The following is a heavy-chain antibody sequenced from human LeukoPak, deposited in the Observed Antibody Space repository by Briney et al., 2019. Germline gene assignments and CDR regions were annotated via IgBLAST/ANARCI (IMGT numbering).Heavy chain of an antibody. J-gene: IGHJ6*02. CDR3: AREDPQTTVPEGMDV. V-gene: IGHV4-59*01. Sequence: SETLSLTRTVSGGSISHYYWSWIRQSPGKGLEWIGYIYYSGTTNYNPSLKSRVTISVDTSRNQFSLQLRSVTAADTAVYYCAREDPQTTVPEGMDVWGQGTTVIASS. D-gene: IGHD4-17*01. CDR1: GGSISHYY. CDR2: IYYSGTT.